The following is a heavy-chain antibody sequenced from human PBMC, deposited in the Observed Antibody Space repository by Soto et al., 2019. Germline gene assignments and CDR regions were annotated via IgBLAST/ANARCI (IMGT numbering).Heavy chain of an antibody. CDR3: ARLQEVNLRTNYYGMDV. V-gene: IGHV5-51*01. D-gene: IGHD1-7*01. CDR1: GYSFTSYW. J-gene: IGHJ6*02. Sequence: GESLKISCKGSGYSFTSYWIGWVRQMPGKGLEWMGIIYPGDSDTRYSPSSQGRVTISADKSISTAYLQWSSLKASDTAMYYCARLQEVNLRTNYYGMDVWGQGTTVTVSS. CDR2: IYPGDSDT.